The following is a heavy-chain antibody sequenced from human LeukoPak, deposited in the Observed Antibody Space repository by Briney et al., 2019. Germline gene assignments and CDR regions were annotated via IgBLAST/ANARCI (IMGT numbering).Heavy chain of an antibody. CDR3: AHEVIAAAGLPYYYGMDV. D-gene: IGHD6-13*01. V-gene: IGHV1-18*01. CDR2: ISAYNGNT. J-gene: IGHJ6*02. CDR1: GGTFSSYA. Sequence: GASVKVSCKASGGTFSSYAISWVRQAPGQGLEWMGRISAYNGNTNYAQKLQGRVTMTTDTSTSTAYMELRSLRSDDTAVYYCAHEVIAAAGLPYYYGMDVWGQGTTVTVSS.